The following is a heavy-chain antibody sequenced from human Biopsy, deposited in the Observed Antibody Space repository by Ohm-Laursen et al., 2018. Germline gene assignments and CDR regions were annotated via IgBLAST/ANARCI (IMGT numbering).Heavy chain of an antibody. Sequence: GSLRLSCTASGFTYTTFAMSWVRQAPGKGPEWVSTISANGATSYYADSVKGRFTISRDNAKKSLYLQMNSLRADDTAVYYCALAAAQTVTHFDYWGQGTLVTVSS. D-gene: IGHD4-17*01. J-gene: IGHJ4*02. CDR3: ALAAAQTVTHFDY. V-gene: IGHV3-23*01. CDR1: GFTYTTFA. CDR2: ISANGATS.